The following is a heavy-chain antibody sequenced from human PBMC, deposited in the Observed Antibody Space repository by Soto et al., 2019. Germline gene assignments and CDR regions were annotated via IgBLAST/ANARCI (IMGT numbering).Heavy chain of an antibody. J-gene: IGHJ4*02. D-gene: IGHD6-13*01. Sequence: GASVKVSCKASGYTFTSYYMHWVRQAPGQGLEWMGIINPSGGSTSYAQKFQGRVTMTRDTSTSTVYMELSSLRSEDTAVYYCATSRKGSSWYTPRYYFDYWGQGTLVTVSS. CDR3: ATSRKGSSWYTPRYYFDY. V-gene: IGHV1-46*01. CDR2: INPSGGST. CDR1: GYTFTSYY.